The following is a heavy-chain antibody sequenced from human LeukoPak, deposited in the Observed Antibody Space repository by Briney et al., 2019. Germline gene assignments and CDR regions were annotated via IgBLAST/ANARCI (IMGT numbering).Heavy chain of an antibody. J-gene: IGHJ4*02. CDR3: ARDPLYGDTY. Sequence: PGGSLRLSCAASGFTFSDYYMSWIRQAPGKGLEWVSSISSSSSYIYYADSVKGRFTISRDNAKNSLYLQMNSLRAEDTAVYYXARDPLYGDTYWGQGTLVTVSS. D-gene: IGHD4-17*01. V-gene: IGHV3-11*06. CDR2: ISSSSSYI. CDR1: GFTFSDYY.